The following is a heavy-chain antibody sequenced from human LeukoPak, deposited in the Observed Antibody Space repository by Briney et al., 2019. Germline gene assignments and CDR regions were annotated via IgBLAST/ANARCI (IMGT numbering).Heavy chain of an antibody. CDR1: GYTFTTYA. D-gene: IGHD3-16*02. CDR3: ARAYQHLGELSLPDY. J-gene: IGHJ4*02. V-gene: IGHV7-4-1*02. CDR2: INTNTGNP. Sequence: ASVKVSCKTSGYTFTTYAMNWVRQAPGQGLEWMGWINTNTGNPAYAQGFTGRFVFSLDTSVSTAYLQISSLKAEDTAVYYCARAYQHLGELSLPDYWGQGTLVTVSS.